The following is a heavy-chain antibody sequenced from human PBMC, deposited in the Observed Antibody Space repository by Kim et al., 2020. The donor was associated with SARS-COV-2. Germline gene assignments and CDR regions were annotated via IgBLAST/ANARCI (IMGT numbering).Heavy chain of an antibody. D-gene: IGHD2-15*01. V-gene: IGHV5-51*01. CDR2: YPGDSDT. CDR3: ARIGDY. Sequence: YPGDSDTIYSPSFQGQVSISADKSISTAYLQWGSLKASDTAMYYCARIGDYWGQGTLVTVSS. J-gene: IGHJ4*02.